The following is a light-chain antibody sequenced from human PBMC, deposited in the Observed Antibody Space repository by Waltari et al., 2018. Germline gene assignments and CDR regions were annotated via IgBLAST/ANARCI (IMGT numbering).Light chain of an antibody. CDR2: GAN. V-gene: IGLV7-43*01. CDR1: TGAVTSGDY. J-gene: IGLJ3*02. CDR3: LLYYGGLWV. Sequence: QTVVTQEPSVTVSPGGTVTLTCASSTGAVTSGDYANWFQQKPGQAPRSLIFGANNKYFWTPARFSGSLLGGKAALTLSGVQPEDEAEYYCLLYYGGLWVFGGGTKLTVL.